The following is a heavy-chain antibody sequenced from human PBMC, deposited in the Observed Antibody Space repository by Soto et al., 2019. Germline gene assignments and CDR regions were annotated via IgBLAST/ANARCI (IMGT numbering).Heavy chain of an antibody. V-gene: IGHV1-24*01. Sequence: ASVKVSCKVSGYTLTELSMHWVRQAPGKGLEWMGGFDPEDGETIYAQKFQGRVTMTEDTSTDTAYMELSSLRSEDTAVYYCATRDPSMYSGSYGVFDYWGQGTLVTVSS. CDR3: ATRDPSMYSGSYGVFDY. CDR2: FDPEDGET. J-gene: IGHJ4*02. D-gene: IGHD1-26*01. CDR1: GYTLTELS.